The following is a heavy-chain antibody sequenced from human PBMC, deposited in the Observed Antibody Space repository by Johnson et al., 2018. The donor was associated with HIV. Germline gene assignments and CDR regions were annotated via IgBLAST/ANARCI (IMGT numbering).Heavy chain of an antibody. CDR2: ISYDGSNK. J-gene: IGHJ3*02. Sequence: QMLLVESGGGVVQPGRSLRLSCAASRFTFSTYGMHWVRQAPGKGLEWVAVISYDGSNKYYADSVKGRFTISRDNSKNTLYLQMNSLTAEDTAVYYCAKGGYGSGNYYVYILDAFYIWGQGTMVTVSS. CDR3: AKGGYGSGNYYVYILDAFYI. CDR1: RFTFSTYG. V-gene: IGHV3-30*18. D-gene: IGHD3-10*01.